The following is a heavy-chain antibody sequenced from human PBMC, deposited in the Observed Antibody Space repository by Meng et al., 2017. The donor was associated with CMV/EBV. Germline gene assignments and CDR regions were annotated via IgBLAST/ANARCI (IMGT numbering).Heavy chain of an antibody. Sequence: SVKVSCKASGGTSNTYTFNWVRQAPGRGLEWMGGIIPHLDEPNYAQTFQGRVAITSDRSTAAYMELGSLRSEDTAVYFCAGRGPYGRALDVWGQGTLVTVSS. J-gene: IGHJ3*01. V-gene: IGHV1-69*10. CDR1: GGTSNTYT. CDR2: IIPHLDEP. D-gene: IGHD3-10*01. CDR3: AGRGPYGRALDV.